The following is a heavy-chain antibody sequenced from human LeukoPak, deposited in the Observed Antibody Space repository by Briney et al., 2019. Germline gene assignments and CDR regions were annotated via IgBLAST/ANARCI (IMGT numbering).Heavy chain of an antibody. D-gene: IGHD4/OR15-4a*01. CDR2: ISGSGGKT. CDR1: GLTFSTYG. V-gene: IGHV3-23*01. J-gene: IGHJ4*02. CDR3: TNLTY. Sequence: GGSLRLSCAASGLTFSTYGMRWVRQAPGKGLEWVSTISGSGGKTYYADSVKGRFTISRDNSKNILYLQMNSLRVEDTALYYCTNLTYWGQGTLVTVSS.